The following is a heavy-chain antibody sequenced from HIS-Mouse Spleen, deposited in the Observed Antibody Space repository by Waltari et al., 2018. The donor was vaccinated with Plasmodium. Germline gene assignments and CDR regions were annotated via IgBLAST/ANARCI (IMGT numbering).Heavy chain of an antibody. D-gene: IGHD6-13*01. CDR3: ALLARDGIAAAGIDY. Sequence: QVTLKESGPVLVKPTETLTLTCTFSGFSLSNARMGVSWSRQPPGKALEWLAHIFSNDEKSYSTSLKSRLTISKDTSKSQVVLTMTNMDPVDTATYYCALLARDGIAAAGIDYWGQGTLVTVSS. J-gene: IGHJ4*02. CDR2: IFSNDEK. V-gene: IGHV2-26*01. CDR1: GFSLSNARMG.